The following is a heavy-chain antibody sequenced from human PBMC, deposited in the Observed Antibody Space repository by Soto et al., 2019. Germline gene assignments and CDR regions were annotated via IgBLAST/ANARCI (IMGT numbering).Heavy chain of an antibody. CDR2: IYSSGKT. V-gene: IGHV4-4*07. CDR3: ARGQRCGDWFDP. J-gene: IGHJ5*02. CDR1: CGAIGSHY. D-gene: IGHD6-25*01. Sequence: ETLSPTCSISCGAIGSHYWTWIRQPAGRGLDWIGRIYSSGKTKYNPSLQSRVNMSLDTSKNRFSLRLESVTAADAAVYFCARGQRCGDWFDPGGQGTSVTI.